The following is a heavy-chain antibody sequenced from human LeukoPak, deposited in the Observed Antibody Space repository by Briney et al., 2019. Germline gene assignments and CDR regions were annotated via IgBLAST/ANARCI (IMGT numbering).Heavy chain of an antibody. CDR3: ARHVRWVRSPNVLLWFGASYYFDY. CDR1: GGSISSSSYY. V-gene: IGHV4-39*01. Sequence: PSETLSLTCTVSGGSISSSSYYWGWIRQPPGKGLEWIGSIYYSGSTYYNPSLKSRVTISVDTSKNQFSLKLSSVTAADTAVYYRARHVRWVRSPNVLLWFGASYYFDYWGQGTLVTVSS. D-gene: IGHD3-10*01. J-gene: IGHJ4*02. CDR2: IYYSGST.